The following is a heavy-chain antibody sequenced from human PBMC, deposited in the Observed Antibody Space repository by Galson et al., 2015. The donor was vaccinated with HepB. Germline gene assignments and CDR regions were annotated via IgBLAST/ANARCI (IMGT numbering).Heavy chain of an antibody. V-gene: IGHV1-69*13. J-gene: IGHJ6*02. CDR3: ARAFEYSRYYYGMDV. Sequence: SVKVSCKASGGTFSSYAISWVRQAPGQGLEWMGGIIPTFGIANYTQKFQGRVTITAGESTSTAYMELSSLRSEDTAVYYCARAFEYSRYYYGMDVWGQGTTVTVSS. CDR2: IIPTFGIA. D-gene: IGHD6-6*01. CDR1: GGTFSSYA.